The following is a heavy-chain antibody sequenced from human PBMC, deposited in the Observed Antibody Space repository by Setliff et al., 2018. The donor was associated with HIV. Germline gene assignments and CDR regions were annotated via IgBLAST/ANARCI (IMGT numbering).Heavy chain of an antibody. Sequence: PSETLSLTCTVSGGSITTGSYYWSWIRQPAGQGLEWIGHIYASDSSGSTNYNPSLKSRVTISLDTSKIQFSLKLSSVAAADTGVYYCARLAMRGVIGDPNWFDPWGQGTLVTVSS. D-gene: IGHD3-16*02. CDR3: ARLAMRGVIGDPNWFDP. V-gene: IGHV4-61*09. J-gene: IGHJ5*02. CDR1: GGSITTGSYY. CDR2: IYASDSSGST.